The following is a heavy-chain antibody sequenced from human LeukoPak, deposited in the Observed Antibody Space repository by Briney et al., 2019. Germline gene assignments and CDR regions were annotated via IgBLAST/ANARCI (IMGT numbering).Heavy chain of an antibody. J-gene: IGHJ4*02. V-gene: IGHV3-23*01. D-gene: IGHD3-22*01. Sequence: GGSLRLSCAASGFTFDDYAMHWVRQAPGKGLEWVSAISGSGGSTYYADSVKGRFTISRDNSKNTLYLQMNSLRAEDTAVYYCAKAQEITMIVVVNGGFDYWGQGTLVTVSS. CDR1: GFTFDDYA. CDR3: AKAQEITMIVVVNGGFDY. CDR2: ISGSGGST.